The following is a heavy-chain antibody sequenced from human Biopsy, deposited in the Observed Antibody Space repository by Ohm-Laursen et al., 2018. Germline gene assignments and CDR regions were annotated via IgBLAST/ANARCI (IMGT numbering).Heavy chain of an antibody. CDR1: GGSMDRYF. CDR2: IYTSGSP. Sequence: SDTPSLTCSVSGGSMDRYFWSWIRQPAGKGLEWIGRIYTSGSPNYNLSLESRVTMSVDTSKNQFSLNLRSVTAADTALYFCARHPTGFWFDPWGHGTLVTVSS. J-gene: IGHJ5*02. CDR3: ARHPTGFWFDP. V-gene: IGHV4-4*07.